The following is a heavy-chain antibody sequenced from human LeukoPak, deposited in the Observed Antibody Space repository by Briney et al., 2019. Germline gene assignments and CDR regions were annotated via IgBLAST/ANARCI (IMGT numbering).Heavy chain of an antibody. CDR1: GFTFSGYS. J-gene: IGHJ3*01. Sequence: GGTLSLSCAASGFTFSGYSLNWVRQAPGKGLEWVLSISSSSSYIYYADSVKGRFTISRDNAKNSLYLQMNSLRAEDTAVYYCASPVGVRVWGQGTMVTVSS. D-gene: IGHD3-10*01. V-gene: IGHV3-21*01. CDR2: ISSSSSYI. CDR3: ASPVGVRV.